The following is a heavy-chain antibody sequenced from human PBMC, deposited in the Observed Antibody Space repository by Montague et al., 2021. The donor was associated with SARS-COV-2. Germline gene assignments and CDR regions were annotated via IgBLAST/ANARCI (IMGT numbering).Heavy chain of an antibody. J-gene: IGHJ3*02. CDR1: GGSISSSNYY. CDR2: IYDSGST. CDR3: ARRGRKLLPVATTIGGFDI. D-gene: IGHD5-12*01. Sequence: SETLSLTCTVSGGSISSSNYYWDWIRQPPGKGLEWIGSIYDSGSTYYNPSLKSRVTMSVDTSKNHFSLKLNSVTAADTAVYYCARRGRKLLPVATTIGGFDIWGQGTMVTVSS. V-gene: IGHV4-39*02.